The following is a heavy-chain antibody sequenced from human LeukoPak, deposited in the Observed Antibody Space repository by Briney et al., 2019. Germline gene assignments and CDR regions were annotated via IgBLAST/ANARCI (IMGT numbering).Heavy chain of an antibody. CDR1: GGPISSYQ. CDR2: IYYSGST. V-gene: IGHV4-59*08. Sequence: PSETLSLTCTVSGGPISSYQWSWIRQPPGKGLEWIGYIYYSGSTNYNPSLKSRVTISIDTSKNQFSLKLTSVTAADTAVYYCARRNDFGIWGQGTMVTVSS. CDR3: ARRNDFGI. J-gene: IGHJ3*02.